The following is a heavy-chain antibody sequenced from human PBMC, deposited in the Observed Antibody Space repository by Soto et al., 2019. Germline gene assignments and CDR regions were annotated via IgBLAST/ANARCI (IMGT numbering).Heavy chain of an antibody. CDR1: GYTFTSYA. Sequence: QVQLVQSGAEVKKPGASVKVSCKASGYTFTSYAMHWVRQAPGQRLEWMGWINAGKRNTKYSQKFQGRVTITRDTSASTAYMELSSLRSEDTAVYYCARDLGVGAASDYWGQGTLVTVSS. J-gene: IGHJ4*02. D-gene: IGHD1-26*01. V-gene: IGHV1-3*01. CDR2: INAGKRNT. CDR3: ARDLGVGAASDY.